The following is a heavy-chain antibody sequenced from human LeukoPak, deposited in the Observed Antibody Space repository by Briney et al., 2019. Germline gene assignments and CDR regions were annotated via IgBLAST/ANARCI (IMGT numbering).Heavy chain of an antibody. J-gene: IGHJ5*02. CDR1: GGSISSSSYY. CDR2: IYYSGST. D-gene: IGHD3-22*01. CDR3: ARPKAYYYDSSGPGWFDP. V-gene: IGHV4-39*01. Sequence: SETLSLTCTVSGGSISSSSYYWGWIRQPPGKGLEWIGSIYYSGSTYYNPSLKSRVTISVDTSKNQFSLKLSSVTAADTAVYYCARPKAYYYDSSGPGWFDPWGQGTLVTVSP.